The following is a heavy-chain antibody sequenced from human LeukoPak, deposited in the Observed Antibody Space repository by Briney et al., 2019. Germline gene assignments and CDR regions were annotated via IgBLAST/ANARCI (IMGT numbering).Heavy chain of an antibody. CDR3: ARGDYDILTGYWGTWFDP. Sequence: PSETLSLTCTVSGGSISSYYWSWIRQPPGKGLEWIGYIYYSGSTNYNPSLKSRVTISVDTSKNQFSLKLSSVTAADTAVYYCARGDYDILTGYWGTWFDPWGQGTLVTDSS. D-gene: IGHD3-9*01. J-gene: IGHJ5*02. CDR1: GGSISSYY. V-gene: IGHV4-59*01. CDR2: IYYSGST.